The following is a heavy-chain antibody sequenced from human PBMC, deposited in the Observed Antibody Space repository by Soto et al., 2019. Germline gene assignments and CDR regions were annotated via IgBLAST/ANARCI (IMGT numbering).Heavy chain of an antibody. CDR2: IYPGDSDT. D-gene: IGHD7-27*01. CDR3: ARHSELGLYY. CDR1: GYPFTSYW. J-gene: IGHJ4*02. V-gene: IGHV5-51*01. Sequence: GESLKISCKGSGYPFTSYWIAWVRQMPGKGLEWVGIIYPGDSDTRYSPSFQGQVTISADKSISTAYLQWSTLKASDTAMYYCARHSELGLYYWGQGTLVTVSS.